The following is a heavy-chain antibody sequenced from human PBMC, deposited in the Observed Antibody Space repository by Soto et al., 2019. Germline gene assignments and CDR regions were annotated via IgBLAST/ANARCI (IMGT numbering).Heavy chain of an antibody. J-gene: IGHJ6*02. CDR2: IVVGSGNT. CDR1: GFTFTSSA. V-gene: IGHV1-58*01. CDR3: AADRRSGYDYYYYGMDV. D-gene: IGHD5-12*01. Sequence: ASVKVSCKASGFTFTSSAVQWVRQARGQRLEWIGWIVVGSGNTNYAQKFQERVTITRDMSTSTAYMELSSLRSEDTAVYYCAADRRSGYDYYYYGMDVWGQGTTVTVSS.